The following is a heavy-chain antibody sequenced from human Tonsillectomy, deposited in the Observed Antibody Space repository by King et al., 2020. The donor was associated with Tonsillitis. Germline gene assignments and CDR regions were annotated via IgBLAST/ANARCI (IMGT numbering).Heavy chain of an antibody. V-gene: IGHV3-23*04. CDR3: AKDRAGSVTYFSSAFDI. CDR2: ISGSGSST. CDR1: GFTFSGYA. D-gene: IGHD1-26*01. Sequence: VQLVESGGGLVQPGGSLSLSCAASGFTFSGYAMSWVRQAPGKGLEWVSGISGSGSSTYYADSLKARFTISRDNAKNTLFLQMHSLRAEDTALYYCAKDRAGSVTYFSSAFDIWGQGTLVTVSS. J-gene: IGHJ3*02.